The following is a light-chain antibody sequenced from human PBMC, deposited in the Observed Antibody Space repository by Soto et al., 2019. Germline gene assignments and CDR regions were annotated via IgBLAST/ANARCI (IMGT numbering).Light chain of an antibody. CDR2: DTD. CDR3: LLSYTDAGV. Sequence: QAVVTQEPSLTVSPGGTVTLTCGSSTGAVTSGHYPYWFQQKPGQAPRTLIYDTDNRHSWTPARFSGSLLGGKAALTLSGAQPEDEAECYCLLSYTDAGVFGGGTKLTVL. J-gene: IGLJ3*02. V-gene: IGLV7-46*01. CDR1: TGAVTSGHY.